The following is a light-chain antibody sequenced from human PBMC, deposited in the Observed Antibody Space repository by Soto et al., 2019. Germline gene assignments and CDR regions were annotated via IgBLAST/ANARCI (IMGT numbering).Light chain of an antibody. V-gene: IGLV2-8*01. J-gene: IGLJ1*01. CDR3: SSYAGINNLAV. Sequence: QSALTQPPSASGSPGQSVTISCTGTSSDVGGYYSVSWYQQHPGKAPKLMIHEITKRPSGVPDRFSGSKSGSTASLTVSGLQAEDEADYYCSSYAGINNLAVFGTGTKLTVL. CDR1: SSDVGGYYS. CDR2: EIT.